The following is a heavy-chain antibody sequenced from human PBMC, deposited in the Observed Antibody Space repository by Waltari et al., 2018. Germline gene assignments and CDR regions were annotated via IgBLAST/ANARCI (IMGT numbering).Heavy chain of an antibody. Sequence: EVQLVESGGGLIQPGGSLRLSCAASGLIVTSHTMTWVRQAPGKGLEWFSLIYSGGDAYYTDSVMGRFIISRDISRNILYLQMNSLRVEDTTVYFCARRSGSFLDHWGQGTLVTVSS. J-gene: IGHJ4*02. D-gene: IGHD1-26*01. V-gene: IGHV3-53*01. CDR3: ARRSGSFLDH. CDR2: IYSGGDA. CDR1: GLIVTSHT.